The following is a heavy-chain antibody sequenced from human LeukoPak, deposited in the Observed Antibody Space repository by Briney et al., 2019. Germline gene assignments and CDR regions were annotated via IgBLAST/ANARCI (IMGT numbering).Heavy chain of an antibody. V-gene: IGHV3-23*01. CDR1: GFTFSSYA. J-gene: IGHJ6*03. CDR3: AKGASITIFGVAPSYMDV. Sequence: GGSLRLSCAASGFTFSSYAMSWVRQAPGKGLEWVSAISGSGGSTYYADSVKGRFTISRDNFKNTLYLQMNSLRAEDTAVYYCAKGASITIFGVAPSYMDVWGKGTTVTVSS. D-gene: IGHD3-3*01. CDR2: ISGSGGST.